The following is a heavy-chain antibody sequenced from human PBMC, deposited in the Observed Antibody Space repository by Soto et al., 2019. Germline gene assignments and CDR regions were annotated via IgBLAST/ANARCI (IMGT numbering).Heavy chain of an antibody. CDR2: IKHNGRQT. J-gene: IGHJ4*02. D-gene: IGHD2-21*01. CDR3: STDSPAY. Sequence: GGSLRLSCAASGFTFSETWMNWVRQSPIRGLEWVANIKHNGRQTYYADSVKGRFTISRDNAQNSLYLQMNSLRAEDKAVYYCSTDSPAYWGQGTLVTVSS. V-gene: IGHV3-7*03. CDR1: GFTFSETW.